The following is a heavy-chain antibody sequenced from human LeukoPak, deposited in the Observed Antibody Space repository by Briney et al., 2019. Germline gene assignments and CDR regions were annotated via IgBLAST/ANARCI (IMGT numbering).Heavy chain of an antibody. V-gene: IGHV1-2*02. D-gene: IGHD2-2*01. CDR3: ARVGGYCSSTSCYEDVAFDI. J-gene: IGHJ3*02. CDR1: GYTFTGYY. Sequence: ASVKVSCKASGYTFTGYYMHWVRNAPGQGLEWMGWINPNSGGTNYAQKFQGRVTMTRGTSISTAYMELSRLRSDDTAVYYCARVGGYCSSTSCYEDVAFDIWGQGTMVTVSS. CDR2: INPNSGGT.